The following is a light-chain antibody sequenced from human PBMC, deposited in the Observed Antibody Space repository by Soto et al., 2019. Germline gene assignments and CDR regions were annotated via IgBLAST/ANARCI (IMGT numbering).Light chain of an antibody. CDR2: XXS. J-gene: IGKJ5*01. CDR1: QSVSSY. Sequence: EIVLTQSPATLSLSPGERATLSCRASQSVSSYLAWYQQKPXXXXXXXXXXXSNRTRGIPARFSGSGSGTDFILTISSLEPEDFAIYYCQQRSNWITFGQGTRLEIK. V-gene: IGKV3-11*01. CDR3: QQRSNWIT.